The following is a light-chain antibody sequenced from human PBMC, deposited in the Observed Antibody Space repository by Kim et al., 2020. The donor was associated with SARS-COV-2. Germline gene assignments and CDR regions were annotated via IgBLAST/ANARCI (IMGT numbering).Light chain of an antibody. Sequence: VSVDLGQTARITCGGNNIGSKNVLWYQQKPGQAPVLVIYRDSNRPSGLPERFSGSNSGNTATLTISRAQAGDEADYYCQVWDSSTVFGGGTQLTVL. CDR3: QVWDSSTV. CDR2: RDS. J-gene: IGLJ3*02. CDR1: NIGSKN. V-gene: IGLV3-9*01.